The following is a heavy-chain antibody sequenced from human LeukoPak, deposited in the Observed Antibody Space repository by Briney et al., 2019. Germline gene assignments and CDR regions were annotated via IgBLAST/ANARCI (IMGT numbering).Heavy chain of an antibody. CDR3: ARGGVYSTSAVDY. V-gene: IGHV3-53*01. J-gene: IGHJ4*02. D-gene: IGHD6-6*01. Sequence: GGSLRLSCTVSGFTVSSNSMSWVRQAPGKGLEWVSFIYSDNTHYSDSVKGRFTISRDNAKNTLYLQMNSLRAEDTAVYYCARGGVYSTSAVDYWGQGTLVTVSS. CDR2: IYSDNT. CDR1: GFTVSSNS.